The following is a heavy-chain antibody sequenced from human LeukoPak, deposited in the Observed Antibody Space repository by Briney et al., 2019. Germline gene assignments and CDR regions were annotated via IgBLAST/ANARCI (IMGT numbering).Heavy chain of an antibody. D-gene: IGHD3-9*01. CDR3: ARGARTSDILTGYNRPWFDP. Sequence: PSETLSLTCTVSGGSISSGSYYWSWIRQPAGKGLEWIGRIYTSGSTNYNPSLKSRVTISVDTSKNQFSLKLSSVTAADTAVYYCARGARTSDILTGYNRPWFDPWGQGTLVTVSS. CDR2: IYTSGST. CDR1: GGSISSGSYY. V-gene: IGHV4-61*02. J-gene: IGHJ5*02.